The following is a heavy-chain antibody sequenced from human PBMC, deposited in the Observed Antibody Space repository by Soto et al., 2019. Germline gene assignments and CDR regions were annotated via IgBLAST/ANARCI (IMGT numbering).Heavy chain of an antibody. CDR3: ARADYEILTGSYAMGV. Sequence: SETLSLTCTVSDDFISSYYWNWIRQPAGKGLEWIGRVSTNGATNYNPSLESRVTMSVDTSKNQFSLKLTSVTAADTAVYFCARADYEILTGSYAMGVWGQVTTVTVSS. V-gene: IGHV4-4*07. CDR2: VSTNGAT. J-gene: IGHJ6*02. CDR1: DDFISSYY. D-gene: IGHD3-9*01.